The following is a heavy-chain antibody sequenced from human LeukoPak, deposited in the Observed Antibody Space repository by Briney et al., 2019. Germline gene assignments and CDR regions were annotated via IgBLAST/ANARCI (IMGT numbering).Heavy chain of an antibody. D-gene: IGHD1-26*01. J-gene: IGHJ4*02. Sequence: GESLKISCAASGFTVSSNYMSWVRQAPGKGLEWVSVIYTSGDTYYADSVKGRFTISRDSSKNTLYLQMNTLRTEDTAVYYCVRVRYSGSWFPVPNFDCWGQGTLVTVSS. CDR1: GFTVSSNY. V-gene: IGHV3-53*01. CDR2: IYTSGDT. CDR3: VRVRYSGSWFPVPNFDC.